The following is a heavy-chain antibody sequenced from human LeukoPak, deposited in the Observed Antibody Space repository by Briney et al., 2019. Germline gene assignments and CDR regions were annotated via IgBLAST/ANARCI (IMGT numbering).Heavy chain of an antibody. V-gene: IGHV3-23*01. CDR2: ISGSGGDT. D-gene: IGHD1-26*01. CDR1: GFTFGTYA. Sequence: GGSLRLSCAASGFTFGTYAMSWVRQAPGKGLERVSGISGSGGDTYYADSVKGRFTISRDNFKNTLYLQINSLRAEDTALYYCAKDRVLGRPATVDYWGQGTLVTVSS. CDR3: AKDRVLGRPATVDY. J-gene: IGHJ4*02.